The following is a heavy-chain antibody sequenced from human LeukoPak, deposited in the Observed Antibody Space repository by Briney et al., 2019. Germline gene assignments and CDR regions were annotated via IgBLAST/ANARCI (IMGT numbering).Heavy chain of an antibody. CDR2: ISSSGSTI. J-gene: IGHJ4*02. Sequence: GGSLRLSCAASGFTFSSYEMNWVRQAPGKGLEWASYISSSGSTIYYADSVEGRFTISRDNAKNSLYLQMNSLRAEDTAVYYCARAYLPYFDYWGQGTLVTVSS. CDR3: ARAYLPYFDY. CDR1: GFTFSSYE. V-gene: IGHV3-48*03.